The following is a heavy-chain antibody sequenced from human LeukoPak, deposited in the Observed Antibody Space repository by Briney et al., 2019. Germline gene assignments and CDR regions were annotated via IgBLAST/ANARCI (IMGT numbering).Heavy chain of an antibody. CDR2: ISSSSSYI. CDR3: AREIALSRTGGGAFDI. V-gene: IGHV3-21*01. CDR1: GFSFSTYS. Sequence: GGSLRLSCAASGFSFSTYSMNWARQAPGKGLEWVSSISSSSSYIYNADSVKGRFTISRDNAKNSLYPQMNSLRAEDTAVYYCAREIALSRTGGGAFDIWGLGTMVTVSS. D-gene: IGHD1-1*01. J-gene: IGHJ3*02.